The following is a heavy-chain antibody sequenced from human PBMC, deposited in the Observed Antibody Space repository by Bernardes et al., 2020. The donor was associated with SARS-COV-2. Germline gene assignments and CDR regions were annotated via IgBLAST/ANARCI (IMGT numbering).Heavy chain of an antibody. Sequence: AAPKDFCKASGYPYSGFYIHWVRQAPGQGLEWMGRINPNSGGTTYAQKFQGRVTMTRDTSIKTAYMEMSRLRSDDTAIYYCARDGDGYDRRYYGLDVWGQGTTVTGSS. J-gene: IGHJ6*02. CDR2: INPNSGGT. CDR3: ARDGDGYDRRYYGLDV. CDR1: GYPYSGFY. D-gene: IGHD5-12*01. V-gene: IGHV1-2*02.